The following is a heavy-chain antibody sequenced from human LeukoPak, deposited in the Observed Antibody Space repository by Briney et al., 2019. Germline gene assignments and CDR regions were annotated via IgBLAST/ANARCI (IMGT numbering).Heavy chain of an antibody. D-gene: IGHD6-13*01. CDR2: ISYSGST. Sequence: SETLSLTCTVSGGSISSYYWSWIRQPPGKGLEWIGYISYSGSTNYNPSLKSRVTISVDTSKNQFSLKLSSVTAADTAVYYCAREYKAAGSDWFDPWGQGTLVTVSS. V-gene: IGHV4-59*01. CDR1: GGSISSYY. J-gene: IGHJ5*02. CDR3: AREYKAAGSDWFDP.